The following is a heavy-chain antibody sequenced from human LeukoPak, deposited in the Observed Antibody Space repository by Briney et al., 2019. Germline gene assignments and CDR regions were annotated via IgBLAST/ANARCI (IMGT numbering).Heavy chain of an antibody. V-gene: IGHV3-7*04. J-gene: IGHJ4*02. CDR1: GFTFSSYW. CDR2: IKRDGSER. Sequence: PGGPLRLSCAASGFTFSSYWMSWVRQAPGKGLAWAANIKRDGSERYYVDSVKGRFTISRDNAKNSLYLQMNSLRAEDTAVYYCARDAILTGRFDYWGQGSLVTVSS. CDR3: ARDAILTGRFDY. D-gene: IGHD3-9*01.